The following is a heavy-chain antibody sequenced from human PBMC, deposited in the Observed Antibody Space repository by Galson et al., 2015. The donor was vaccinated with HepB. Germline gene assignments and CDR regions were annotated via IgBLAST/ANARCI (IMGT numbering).Heavy chain of an antibody. CDR1: GASVSSSLYY. CDR2: VYYIGNT. J-gene: IGHJ4*02. CDR3: ARAAGDSSTYANDF. V-gene: IGHV4-39*07. Sequence: SETLSLTCTVSGASVSSSLYYWVWIRQPPEKGLEWIGSVYYIGNTYYTSSLKSRVTISLDMSKNQFSLKVNSVTAADTAVYYCARAAGDSSTYANDFWGQGTQVTVSS. D-gene: IGHD5-18*01.